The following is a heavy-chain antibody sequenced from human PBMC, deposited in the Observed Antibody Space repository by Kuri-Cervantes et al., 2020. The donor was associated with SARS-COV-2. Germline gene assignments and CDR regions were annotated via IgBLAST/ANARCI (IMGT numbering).Heavy chain of an antibody. Sequence: GESLKISCAASGFTFSSYWMSWVRQAPGKVLEWVANIKQDGSEKYYVDSVKGRFTISRDNAKNSLYLQMNSLRAEDTAVYYCARCVATIRGWFDPWGQGTPVTVSS. CDR3: ARCVATIRGWFDP. CDR2: IKQDGSEK. J-gene: IGHJ5*02. D-gene: IGHD5-12*01. V-gene: IGHV3-7*01. CDR1: GFTFSSYW.